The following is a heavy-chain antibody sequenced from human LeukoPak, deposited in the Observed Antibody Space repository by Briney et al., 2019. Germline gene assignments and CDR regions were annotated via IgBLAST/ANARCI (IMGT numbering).Heavy chain of an antibody. CDR3: AREYSSSSAPRYFQH. J-gene: IGHJ1*01. Sequence: GGSLRLSCAASGFTFSSYEMNWVRQAPGKGLEWVSYISSSGSTIYYADSVKGRFTISRDNAKNSLYLQMNSLRAEDTALYYCAREYSSSSAPRYFQHWGQGTLVTVSS. D-gene: IGHD6-6*01. V-gene: IGHV3-48*03. CDR2: ISSSGSTI. CDR1: GFTFSSYE.